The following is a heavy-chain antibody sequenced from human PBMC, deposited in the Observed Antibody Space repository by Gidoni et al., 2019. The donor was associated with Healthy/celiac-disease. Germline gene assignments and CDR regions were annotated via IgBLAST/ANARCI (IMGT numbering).Heavy chain of an antibody. D-gene: IGHD2-15*01. V-gene: IGHV1-69*01. CDR2: IIPIFGTA. Sequence: QVQLVQSGAEVKKPGSSVTVSCKASGGTFSSYAISWVRQAPGQGLEWMGGIIPIFGTANYAQKFQGRVTITADESTSTAYMELSSLRSEDTAVYYCARDRIQGSAQEDYYYGMDVWGQGTTVTVSS. CDR1: GGTFSSYA. CDR3: ARDRIQGSAQEDYYYGMDV. J-gene: IGHJ6*02.